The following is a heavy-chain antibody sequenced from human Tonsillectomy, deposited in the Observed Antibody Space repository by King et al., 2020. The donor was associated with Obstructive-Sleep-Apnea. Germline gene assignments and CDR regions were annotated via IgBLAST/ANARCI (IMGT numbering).Heavy chain of an antibody. CDR1: GGSISSYY. Sequence: QVQLQESGPGLVKPSETLSLTCTVSGGSISSYYWSWIRQPPGKGLEWIGYIYYSGSTNYNPSLKSRVTISVDTSKNQFSLKLSSVTAADTAVYYCARHGGGYSGYSSRYFDYWGQGTLVTVSS. CDR3: ARHGGGYSGYSSRYFDY. CDR2: IYYSGST. J-gene: IGHJ4*02. V-gene: IGHV4-59*08. D-gene: IGHD5-12*01.